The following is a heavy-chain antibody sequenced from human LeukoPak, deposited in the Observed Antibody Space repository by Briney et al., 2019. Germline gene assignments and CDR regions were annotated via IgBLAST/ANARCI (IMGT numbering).Heavy chain of an antibody. CDR3: ARGQGTVTTH. CDR1: GGSFSDHY. J-gene: IGHJ4*02. CDR2: INHSGSA. D-gene: IGHD4-17*01. V-gene: IGHV4-34*01. Sequence: SETLSLTCAVYGGSFSDHYWTWIRQPPGKGLEWIGEINHSGSANYNPSLKSRVTISLDTSKNQFSLKLSSVTAADTAVYYCARGQGTVTTHWGQGTLVTVSS.